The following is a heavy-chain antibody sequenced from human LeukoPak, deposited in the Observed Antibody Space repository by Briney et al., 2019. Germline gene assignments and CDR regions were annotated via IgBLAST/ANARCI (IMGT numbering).Heavy chain of an antibody. Sequence: PGGSLRLSCAASVFTFSIYAMSCVRQAPGKGLECGLAISGSGGSTYYADSVKGRFTISRDNSKNTLYLQMNRLRAEDTAVYYCVKDPVVVVVADFYYYGMDVWGKGTTVTVSS. CDR1: VFTFSIYA. D-gene: IGHD2-15*01. CDR3: VKDPVVVVVADFYYYGMDV. J-gene: IGHJ6*04. CDR2: ISGSGGST. V-gene: IGHV3-23*01.